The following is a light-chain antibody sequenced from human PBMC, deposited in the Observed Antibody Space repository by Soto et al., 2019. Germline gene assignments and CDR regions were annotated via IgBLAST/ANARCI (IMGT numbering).Light chain of an antibody. Sequence: QSVLTQPPSASGSPGQSVTISCTGTSSDVGGYNYVSWYQHHPDEAPKLIIYEVYKRPSGVPDRFSGSKSGNTASLTVSGLQAEDEAEYYCSSYAASDSFVVFGGGTKVTVL. V-gene: IGLV2-8*01. J-gene: IGLJ2*01. CDR1: SSDVGGYNY. CDR3: SSYAASDSFVV. CDR2: EVY.